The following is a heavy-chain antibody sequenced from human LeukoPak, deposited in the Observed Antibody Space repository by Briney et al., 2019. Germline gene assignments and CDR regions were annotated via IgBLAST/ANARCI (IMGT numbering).Heavy chain of an antibody. J-gene: IGHJ6*02. Sequence: GESLKISCQGSGYTFTTYWIAWVRQMPGKGLEWMGIINPADSDTRYSPSFQGLVTISADKSISTAYLQWSSLMASDTAMYYCARHPPRYSSSPPFYGMDVWGQGTTVTVSS. CDR1: GYTFTTYW. V-gene: IGHV5-51*01. CDR2: INPADSDT. CDR3: ARHPPRYSSSPPFYGMDV. D-gene: IGHD6-13*01.